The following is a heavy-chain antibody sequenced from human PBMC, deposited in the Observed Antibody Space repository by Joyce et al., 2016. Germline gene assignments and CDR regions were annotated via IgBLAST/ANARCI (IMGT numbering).Heavy chain of an antibody. CDR2: NIPKLNMT. J-gene: IGHJ6*02. D-gene: IGHD5-24*01. V-gene: IGHV1-69*02. CDR1: GGSFNKYT. Sequence: QVHLVQSGAEVKKSGSSLKVSCTASGGSFNKYTVSWVRQAPGQGLGGIGRNIPKLNMTNYAQGFQGKVTNTADKPTTNAYMELAGLRSDDTAVYFCAGTFNYPHHDGMDVWGQGTTVTVSS. CDR3: AGTFNYPHHDGMDV.